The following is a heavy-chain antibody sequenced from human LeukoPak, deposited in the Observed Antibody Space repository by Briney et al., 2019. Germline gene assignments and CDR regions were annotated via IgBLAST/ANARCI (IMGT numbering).Heavy chain of an antibody. CDR3: ASRYDFWSGYGEASDAFDI. CDR1: GGSISSSNW. D-gene: IGHD3-3*01. V-gene: IGHV4-4*02. Sequence: PSETLSLTCAVSGGSISSSNWWSWVRQPPGKGLEWIGEIYHSGSTNYNPSLKSRVTVSVDTSKNQFSLKLSSVTAADTAVYYCASRYDFWSGYGEASDAFDIWGQGTMVTVSS. J-gene: IGHJ3*02. CDR2: IYHSGST.